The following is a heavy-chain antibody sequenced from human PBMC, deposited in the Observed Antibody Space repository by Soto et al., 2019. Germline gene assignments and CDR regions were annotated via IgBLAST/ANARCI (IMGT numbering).Heavy chain of an antibody. V-gene: IGHV3-48*02. CDR1: GFPFSSHS. J-gene: IGHJ3*02. CDR3: ARIPNFYDSAGYFDAFDI. Sequence: GGSLRLSCAASGFPFSSHSMSWVRQAPGKGLEWVSYTSGTGGTIKYADSVKGRFTIFRDNAKNSLYLQMNSLRDEDTAVYYCARIPNFYDSAGYFDAFDIWGQGTLVTVSS. CDR2: TSGTGGTI. D-gene: IGHD3-22*01.